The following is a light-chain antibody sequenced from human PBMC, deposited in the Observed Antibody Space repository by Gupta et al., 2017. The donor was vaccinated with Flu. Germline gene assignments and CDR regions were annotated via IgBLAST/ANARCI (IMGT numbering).Light chain of an antibody. CDR3: QQYDNLPLT. CDR1: QDISNY. Sequence: DIQMTQSPSSLSASVGDRVTITCQASQDISNYLNWYQQKPVKAPKLLIYDASNFETGVPSRFSGSGSGTDFTFTISSLQPEDIATYYCQQYDNLPLTFGGGTKVKIK. V-gene: IGKV1-33*01. CDR2: DAS. J-gene: IGKJ4*01.